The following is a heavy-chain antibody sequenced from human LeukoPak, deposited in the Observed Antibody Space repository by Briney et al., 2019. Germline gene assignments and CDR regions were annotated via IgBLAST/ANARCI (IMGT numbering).Heavy chain of an antibody. V-gene: IGHV1-2*02. Sequence: GASVKVSCKASGYTFTGYYMHWVRQAPGQGLEWMGWINPNSGGTNYAQKFQGRVTMTRDTSISTAYMELSRLRSDDTAVYYCARDNYLRWQQLVLNGFDYWGQGTLVTVSS. CDR3: ARDNYLRWQQLVLNGFDY. CDR2: INPNSGGT. J-gene: IGHJ4*02. D-gene: IGHD6-13*01. CDR1: GYTFTGYY.